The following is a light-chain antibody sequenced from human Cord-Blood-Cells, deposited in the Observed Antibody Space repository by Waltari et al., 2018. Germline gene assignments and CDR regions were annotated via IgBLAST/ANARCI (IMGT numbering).Light chain of an antibody. Sequence: SPLTQPRPWSGSLGPPVTISSTGTSRVVGGFNFVSWYQQHPGKAPKLMIYDVSKRPSGVPDRFSGSKSGNTASLTISGLQAEDEADYYCCSYAGSYTYVFGTGTKVTVL. V-gene: IGLV2-11*01. J-gene: IGLJ1*01. CDR3: CSYAGSYTYV. CDR2: DVS. CDR1: SRVVGGFNF.